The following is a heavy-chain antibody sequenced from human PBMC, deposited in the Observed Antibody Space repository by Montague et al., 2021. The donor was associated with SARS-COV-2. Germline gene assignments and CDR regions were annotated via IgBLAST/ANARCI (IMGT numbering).Heavy chain of an antibody. V-gene: IGHV4-4*08. Sequence: SETLSLTCTVSGDSISTSNWAWIWQPQGQGLERIGYVYNSGRSSNNYYPKSRVTISVDTSKNQDPLNLRFVTAADTAVYFCVRAERRDPDTPRHYYYKDMDHWGQGTTVTVSS. D-gene: IGHD1-1*01. CDR3: VRAERRDPDTPRHYYYKDMDH. CDR1: GDSISTSN. CDR2: VYNSGRS. J-gene: IGHJ6*02.